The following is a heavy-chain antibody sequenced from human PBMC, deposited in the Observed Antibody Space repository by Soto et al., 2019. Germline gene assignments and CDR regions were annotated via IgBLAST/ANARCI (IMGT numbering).Heavy chain of an antibody. V-gene: IGHV3-23*01. D-gene: IGHD2-21*01. Sequence: EVQLLESGGGLIQPGGSLRLSCAASGFTFSSYAMTWVRQAPGKGLEWVSTFSLRDSVTYYADSVKGRFTISRDDSKNTLYLQMNSLRAEDTAVYHCVTGGWGTVVDYWGQGALVTVSS. J-gene: IGHJ4*02. CDR1: GFTFSSYA. CDR2: FSLRDSVT. CDR3: VTGGWGTVVDY.